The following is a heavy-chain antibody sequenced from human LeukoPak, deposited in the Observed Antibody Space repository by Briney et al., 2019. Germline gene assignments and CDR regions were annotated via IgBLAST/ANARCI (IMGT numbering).Heavy chain of an antibody. CDR2: IYYSGST. J-gene: IGHJ4*02. D-gene: IGHD4-23*01. CDR1: GGSISSGGYH. Sequence: TSQTLSLTCTVSGGSISSGGYHWSWIRQHPGKGLEWIGYIYYSGSTYYNPSLKSRVTISVDTSKNQFSLKLSSVTAADTAVYYCARGEGGNFDFDYWGQGTLVTVSS. V-gene: IGHV4-31*03. CDR3: ARGEGGNFDFDY.